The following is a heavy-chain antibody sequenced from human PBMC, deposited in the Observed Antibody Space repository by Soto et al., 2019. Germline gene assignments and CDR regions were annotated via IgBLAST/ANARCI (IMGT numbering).Heavy chain of an antibody. J-gene: IGHJ4*02. CDR1: GYTFTSYG. Sequence: QVKLVQSGAEVKKPGASVKVSCKAFGYTFTSYGITWVRQAPGQRLEWMGWISTSHGYTSYAQKVQGRVTMTRDTATSTAYMELRSLRSDDTAVYYCVKDRDLSGSRSGYWGQGSLVTVSS. CDR3: VKDRDLSGSRSGY. D-gene: IGHD1-26*01. V-gene: IGHV1-18*01. CDR2: ISTSHGYT.